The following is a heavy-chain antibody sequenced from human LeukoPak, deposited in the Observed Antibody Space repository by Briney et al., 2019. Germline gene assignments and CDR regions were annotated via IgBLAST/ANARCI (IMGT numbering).Heavy chain of an antibody. CDR1: GGSISSYY. CDR2: IYYSGST. D-gene: IGHD6-13*01. Sequence: SETLSLTCTVSGGSISSYYWSWIRQPPGKGLEWIGYIYYSGSTNYNPSLKSRVTISVDTSKNQFSLKLSSVTAADTAVYYCARREAAASNWFDPWGQGTLVTVSS. CDR3: ARREAAASNWFDP. J-gene: IGHJ5*02. V-gene: IGHV4-59*08.